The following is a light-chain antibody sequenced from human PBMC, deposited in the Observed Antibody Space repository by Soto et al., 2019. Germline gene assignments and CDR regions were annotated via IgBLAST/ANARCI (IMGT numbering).Light chain of an antibody. J-gene: IGKJ1*01. Sequence: DIQLTQSPSFLSASEGDRVTVTCRASQGISNYLAWYQQKPGKAPKLLINVASTLQSGVPSRFSGSGSGTEFTLKISSLQTEDSATYYCQQFNRSPRTFGQGTKVEIK. CDR1: QGISNY. V-gene: IGKV1-9*01. CDR2: VAS. CDR3: QQFNRSPRT.